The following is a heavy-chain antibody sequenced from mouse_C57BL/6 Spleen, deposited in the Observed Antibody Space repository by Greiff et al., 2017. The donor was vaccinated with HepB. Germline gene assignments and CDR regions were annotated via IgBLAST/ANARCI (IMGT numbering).Heavy chain of an antibody. CDR1: GYTFTDHT. J-gene: IGHJ2*01. CDR2: IYPRDGST. Sequence: VQRVESDAELVKPGASVKISCKVSGYTFTDHTIHWMKQRPEQGLEWIGYIYPRDGSTKYNEKFKGKATLTADKSSSTAYMQLNSLTSEDSAVYLCARRPYYHGRGYCDYGGQGTTLTVS. CDR3: ARRPYYHGRGYCDY. V-gene: IGHV1-78*01. D-gene: IGHD1-1*01.